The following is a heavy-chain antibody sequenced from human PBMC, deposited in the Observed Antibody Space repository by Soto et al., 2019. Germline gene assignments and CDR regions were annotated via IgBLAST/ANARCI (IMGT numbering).Heavy chain of an antibody. V-gene: IGHV1-69*12. J-gene: IGHJ6*02. CDR1: GGTFSNSA. CDR2: IMPIFRTP. CDR3: ARDKDRLQFGGNYHYILDV. D-gene: IGHD1-7*01. Sequence: QVHLEQSGAEVRKPGSSMNVSCKASGGTFSNSAISWVRQAPGQGLEWMGGIMPIFRTPDYAQKFKGRVTITAAESTSTTYMDLSGLRPDDTAVYYCARDKDRLQFGGNYHYILDVWGQGTTVTVSS.